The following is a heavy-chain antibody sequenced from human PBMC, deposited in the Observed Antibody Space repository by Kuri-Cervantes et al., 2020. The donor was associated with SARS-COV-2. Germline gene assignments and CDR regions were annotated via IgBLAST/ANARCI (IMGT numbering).Heavy chain of an antibody. J-gene: IGHJ5*02. D-gene: IGHD6-13*01. CDR1: AFCFGRYG. CDR2: ISSISDNT. CDR3: ARDNGSSTVWYGLDP. V-gene: IGHV3-23*01. Sequence: AESLSLSCTVSAFCFGRYGMSWVRQAPGKGLEWVSSISSISDNTYYTDFVRGRFGTTRDNSKNTRYLHMDSLRAEDTAIYYCARDNGSSTVWYGLDPWGQGTLVTVSS.